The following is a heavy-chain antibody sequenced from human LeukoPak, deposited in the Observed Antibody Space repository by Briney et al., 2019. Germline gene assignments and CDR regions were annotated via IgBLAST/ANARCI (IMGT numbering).Heavy chain of an antibody. CDR2: IRYDGSNK. CDR1: GFTFSSYG. CDR3: ATWKYCSSTSCYAEPSF. Sequence: GGSLRLSCAASGFTFSSYGMHWVRQAPGKGLEWVAFIRYDGSNKYYADSVKGRFTISRDNSKNTLYLQMNSLRAEDTAVYYCATWKYCSSTSCYAEPSFWGQGPTVTVSS. D-gene: IGHD2-2*01. J-gene: IGHJ6*02. V-gene: IGHV3-30*02.